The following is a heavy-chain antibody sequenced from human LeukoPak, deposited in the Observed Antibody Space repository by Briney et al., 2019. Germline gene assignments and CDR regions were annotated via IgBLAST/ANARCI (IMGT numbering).Heavy chain of an antibody. J-gene: IGHJ3*02. CDR1: GFTFSSYA. Sequence: GGSLRLSCAASGFTFSSYAMSWVRQAPGKGLEWVSAISGSGGSTYYADSVKGRLTISRDNSKNTLYLQMNSLRAEDTAVYYCAKDRTTVVTRDDAFDIWGQGTMVTVSS. V-gene: IGHV3-23*01. CDR2: ISGSGGST. D-gene: IGHD4-23*01. CDR3: AKDRTTVVTRDDAFDI.